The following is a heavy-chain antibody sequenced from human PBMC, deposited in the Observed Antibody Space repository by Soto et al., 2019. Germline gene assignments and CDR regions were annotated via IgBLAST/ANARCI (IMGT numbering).Heavy chain of an antibody. D-gene: IGHD3-10*01. V-gene: IGHV4-59*01. CDR1: GGSMSEYF. CDR3: ARDGYDGSGSPYPAY. J-gene: IGHJ4*02. CDR2: IYYLGST. Sequence: SETLSLTCIVSGGSMSEYFWSLIRQSPGKGLEWIGYIYYLGSTDYNPSLKSRVTISVDTSKRQFSLRLTSVTAADTAVYYCARDGYDGSGSPYPAYWGPGTQVTVSS.